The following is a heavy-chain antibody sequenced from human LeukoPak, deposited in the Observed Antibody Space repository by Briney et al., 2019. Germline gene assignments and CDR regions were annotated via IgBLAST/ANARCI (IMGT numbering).Heavy chain of an antibody. V-gene: IGHV3-64*01. CDR1: GFTFSSYA. CDR2: ISSNGGST. J-gene: IGHJ4*02. D-gene: IGHD5-18*01. CDR3: ARSGYSYGYLDY. Sequence: GGSLRLSCAASGFTFSSYAMHWVRQAPGKGLEYVSAISSNGGSTYYANSVKGRFTISRDNSKNTLYLQMGSLRAEDMAVYYCARSGYSYGYLDYWGQRTLVTVSS.